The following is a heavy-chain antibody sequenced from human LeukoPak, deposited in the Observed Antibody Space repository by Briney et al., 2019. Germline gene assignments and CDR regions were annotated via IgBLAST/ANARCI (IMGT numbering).Heavy chain of an antibody. Sequence: SETLSLTCTVSGGSISSYYWSWIRQPPGKGLEWIGSIYHSGSTYYNPSLKSRVTISVDTSKNQFSLKLSSVTAADTAVYYCAKRYCSSTTCYDDRGAFDYWGQGTLVTVSS. D-gene: IGHD2-2*01. CDR2: IYHSGST. V-gene: IGHV4-59*08. CDR1: GGSISSYY. J-gene: IGHJ4*02. CDR3: AKRYCSSTTCYDDRGAFDY.